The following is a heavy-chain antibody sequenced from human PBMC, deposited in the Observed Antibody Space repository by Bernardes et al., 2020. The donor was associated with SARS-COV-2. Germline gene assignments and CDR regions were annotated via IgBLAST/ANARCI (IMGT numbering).Heavy chain of an antibody. Sequence: GGSLRLSCAASGFTFSSYGMHWVRQAPGKGLEWVAIISNNDDQIKYADSVKGRFTISRDNAKNTMWLQMNSLRVDDTGVYYCAKAIARAGYHFDYWGHGTLVTVSS. CDR3: AKAIARAGYHFDY. V-gene: IGHV3-30*18. J-gene: IGHJ4*01. CDR2: ISNNDDQI. CDR1: GFTFSSYG. D-gene: IGHD6-13*01.